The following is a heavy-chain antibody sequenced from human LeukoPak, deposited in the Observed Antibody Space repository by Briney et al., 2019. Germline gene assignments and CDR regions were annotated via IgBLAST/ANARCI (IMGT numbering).Heavy chain of an antibody. CDR3: AKPGDRYGSGIADYYYYMDV. Sequence: PGGSLRLSCAASGFTFSTYTMNWVRQAPGKGPEWVSSISSSSSYIYYADSLKGRFTISRDNAKNSLYLQMNSLRAEDTAVYYCAKPGDRYGSGIADYYYYMDVWGKGTTVTVSS. D-gene: IGHD3-10*01. CDR1: GFTFSTYT. V-gene: IGHV3-21*01. J-gene: IGHJ6*03. CDR2: ISSSSSYI.